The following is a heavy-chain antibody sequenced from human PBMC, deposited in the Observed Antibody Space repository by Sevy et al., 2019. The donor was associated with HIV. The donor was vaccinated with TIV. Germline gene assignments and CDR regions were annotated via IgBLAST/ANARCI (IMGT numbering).Heavy chain of an antibody. Sequence: ASVKVSCKASEYTFTDYTIHWVRQAPGQGLEWMGWINPNTGGTNYAQKFQHRVSLTRETSISTVYMELSRLTSDDTAVYYCAKNTGGYWGQGTLVTVSS. V-gene: IGHV1-2*02. D-gene: IGHD2-8*02. CDR2: INPNTGGT. CDR3: AKNTGGY. CDR1: EYTFTDYT. J-gene: IGHJ4*01.